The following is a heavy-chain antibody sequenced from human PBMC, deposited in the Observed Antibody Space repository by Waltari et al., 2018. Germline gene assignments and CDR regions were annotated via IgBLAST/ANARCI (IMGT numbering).Heavy chain of an antibody. CDR1: GGPITSSSYH. CDR3: ARFGDSSGYYPADY. CDR2: IYYSGST. V-gene: IGHV4-39*07. D-gene: IGHD3-22*01. J-gene: IGHJ4*02. Sequence: QLQLQESGPGLVKPSETLSLTCTVSGGPITSSSYHWGWVRQPPGKGLEWIGSIYYSGSTYYNPSLKSRVTISVDTSKNQFSLKLSSVTAADTAVYYCARFGDSSGYYPADYWGQGTLVTVSS.